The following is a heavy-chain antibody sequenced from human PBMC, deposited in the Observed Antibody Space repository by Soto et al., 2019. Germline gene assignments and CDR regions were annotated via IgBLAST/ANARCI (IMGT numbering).Heavy chain of an antibody. Sequence: GGSLRLSCADSGFSFRSYWMHWLRQVPGKGLVWVSRINGDGSSTSYADSVKGRFTISRDNAKNTLYLQMNSLRAEDTAVYYCARAGTGSPFDYWGQGTLVTVSS. CDR1: GFSFRSYW. D-gene: IGHD1-26*01. CDR3: ARAGTGSPFDY. CDR2: INGDGSST. V-gene: IGHV3-74*01. J-gene: IGHJ4*02.